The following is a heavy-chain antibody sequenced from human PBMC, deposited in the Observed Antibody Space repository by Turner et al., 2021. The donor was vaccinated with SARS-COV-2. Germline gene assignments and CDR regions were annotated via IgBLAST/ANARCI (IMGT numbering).Heavy chain of an antibody. CDR3: AKDRIVGATMGASRA. V-gene: IGHV3-23*01. CDR2: ISGSGDTT. CDR1: GFIFSSYG. D-gene: IGHD1-26*01. Sequence: EVPLLESGGGLVQPGGSLRLSCAASGFIFSSYGMSWVRQAPGKGLEGVSVISGSGDTTYYADSVEGRFTISRDNSKKTLYLQMSSLRAEDTAVYYCAKDRIVGATMGASRAWGQGTLVTVSS. J-gene: IGHJ5*02.